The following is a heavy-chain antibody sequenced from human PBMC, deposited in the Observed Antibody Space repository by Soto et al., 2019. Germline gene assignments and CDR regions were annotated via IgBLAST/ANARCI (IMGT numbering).Heavy chain of an antibody. CDR3: AREIGIGDLVGMDV. CDR2: IKQDGSEK. Sequence: VGSLRLSCAASGFTFSSYWMSWVRQAPGKGLEWVANIKQDGSEKYYVDSVKGRFTISRDNAKNSLYLQMNSLRAEDTAVYYCAREIGIGDLVGMDVWGQGTTVTVS. CDR1: GFTFSSYW. D-gene: IGHD3-10*01. V-gene: IGHV3-7*03. J-gene: IGHJ6*02.